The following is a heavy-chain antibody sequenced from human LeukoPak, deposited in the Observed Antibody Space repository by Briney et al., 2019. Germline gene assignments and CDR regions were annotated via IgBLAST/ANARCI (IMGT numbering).Heavy chain of an antibody. CDR3: ARGLNYYDSSGYK. J-gene: IGHJ4*02. CDR2: INHSGST. D-gene: IGHD3-22*01. CDR1: GGSFSGYY. V-gene: IGHV4-34*01. Sequence: PSETLSLTCAVYGGSFSGYYWSWIRQPPGKGLEWIGEINHSGSTNYDPSLKSRVTISVDTSKNQFSLKLSSVTAADTAVYYCARGLNYYDSSGYKWGQGTLVTVSS.